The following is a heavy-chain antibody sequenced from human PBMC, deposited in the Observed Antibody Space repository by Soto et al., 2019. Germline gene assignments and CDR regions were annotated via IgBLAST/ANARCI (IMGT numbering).Heavy chain of an antibody. V-gene: IGHV4-39*01. CDR3: ARKLAAAGKVGRYYYYGMDV. Sequence: SETLSLTCTVSGGSISSSSYYWGWIRQPPGKGLEWIGSIYYSGSTYYNPSLKSRVTISVDTSKNQFSLKLSSVTAADTAVYYCARKLAAAGKVGRYYYYGMDVWGQGTTVTVSS. J-gene: IGHJ6*02. D-gene: IGHD6-13*01. CDR1: GGSISSSSYY. CDR2: IYYSGST.